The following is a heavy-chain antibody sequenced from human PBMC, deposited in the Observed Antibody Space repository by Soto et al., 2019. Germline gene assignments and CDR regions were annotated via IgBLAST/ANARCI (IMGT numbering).Heavy chain of an antibody. V-gene: IGHV4-30-2*01. CDR3: ARVRREYDNSGPVDY. J-gene: IGHJ4*02. Sequence: PSETLSLTCAVSVGSISSGDYSWNWIRQPPGKGLEWIGYIYYGGSTYYNPSLQSRVTMSVDRSRNQFSLKLNSVTAADTAVYYCARVRREYDNSGPVDYWGQGTLVTVSS. CDR2: IYYGGST. CDR1: VGSISSGDYS. D-gene: IGHD3-22*01.